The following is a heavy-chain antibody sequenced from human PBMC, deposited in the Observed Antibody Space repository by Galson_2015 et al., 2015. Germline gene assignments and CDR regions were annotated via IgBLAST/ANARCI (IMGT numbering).Heavy chain of an antibody. CDR2: IIPIFGTA. Sequence: SCKASGCTFSSYAISWVRQAPGQGLEWMGGIIPIFGTANYAQKFQGRVTITADESTSTAYMELSSLRSEDTAVYYCARDGYYDFWSGPTRNWFDPWGQGTLVTVSS. J-gene: IGHJ5*02. V-gene: IGHV1-69*01. D-gene: IGHD3-3*01. CDR1: GCTFSSYA. CDR3: ARDGYYDFWSGPTRNWFDP.